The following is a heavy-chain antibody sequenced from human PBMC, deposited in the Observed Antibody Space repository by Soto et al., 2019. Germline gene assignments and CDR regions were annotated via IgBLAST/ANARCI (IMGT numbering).Heavy chain of an antibody. J-gene: IGHJ6*02. Sequence: WASVKVSCKASGYTFTSYSMHWVRQAPGQGLEWMGIINPSSGRTSYAQNFQGRVTMTSGTSTSIVYMEMSSLKSEDTAVYYCARDHNFGFILYAMDVWGQGTTVTVSS. CDR3: ARDHNFGFILYAMDV. CDR2: INPSSGRT. V-gene: IGHV1-46*01. CDR1: GYTFTSYS. D-gene: IGHD2-15*01.